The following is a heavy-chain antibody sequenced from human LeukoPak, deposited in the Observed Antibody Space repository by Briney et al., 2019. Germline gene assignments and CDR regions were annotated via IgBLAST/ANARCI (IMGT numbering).Heavy chain of an antibody. D-gene: IGHD3-10*01. CDR2: IWYDGTNK. CDR3: ARDPGPTLVRGVISYFDY. CDR1: GFTFSSCG. Sequence: GRSLRLSCAASGFTFSSCGMHRVRQAPGKGLEWVAVIWYDGTNKYYADSVKGRFTISRDKSKNTLDLQMNSLRVEDTAVYYCARDPGPTLVRGVISYFDYWGQGTLVTVSS. J-gene: IGHJ4*02. V-gene: IGHV3-33*01.